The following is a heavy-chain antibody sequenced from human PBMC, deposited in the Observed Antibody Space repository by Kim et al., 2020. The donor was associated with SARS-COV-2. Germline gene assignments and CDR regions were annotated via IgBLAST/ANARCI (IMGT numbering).Heavy chain of an antibody. CDR3: AREGYSSSWWFDP. J-gene: IGHJ5*02. V-gene: IGHV4-61*02. D-gene: IGHD6-6*01. Sequence: SETLSLTCTVSGGSISSGSYYWSWIRQPAGKGLEWIGRIYTSGSTNYNPSLKSRVTISVDTSKNQFSLKLSSVTAADTAVYYCAREGYSSSWWFDPWGQGTLVTVSS. CDR1: GGSISSGSYY. CDR2: IYTSGST.